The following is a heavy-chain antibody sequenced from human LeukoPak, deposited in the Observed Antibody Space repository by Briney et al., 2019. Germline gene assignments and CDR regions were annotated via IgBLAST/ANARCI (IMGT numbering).Heavy chain of an antibody. Sequence: GGSLRLSCAVSGFTFSSSWMHWVRQAPGKGLVWVSHIKTDGSTTAYADSVKGRFTISRDDAKNTLYLQMNSLRAEDTGVYYCARGNQQLPRSTPDYWGQGSLVTVSS. CDR1: GFTFSSSW. V-gene: IGHV3-74*01. CDR2: IKTDGSTT. CDR3: ARGNQQLPRSTPDY. D-gene: IGHD2-2*01. J-gene: IGHJ4*02.